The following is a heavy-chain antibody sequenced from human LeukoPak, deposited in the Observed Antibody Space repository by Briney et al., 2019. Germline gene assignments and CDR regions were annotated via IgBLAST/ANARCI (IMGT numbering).Heavy chain of an antibody. J-gene: IGHJ4*02. V-gene: IGHV4-34*01. D-gene: IGHD2-15*01. CDR3: ATYCSGGSCYLGGLSY. CDR2: INHSGST. CDR1: GGSFSGYY. Sequence: SETLSLTCGVYGGSFSGYYWSWIRQPPGKGLEWIGEINHSGSTNYNPSLKSRVTISVDTSKNQFSLKLSSVTAADTAVYYCATYCSGGSCYLGGLSYWGQGTLVTVSS.